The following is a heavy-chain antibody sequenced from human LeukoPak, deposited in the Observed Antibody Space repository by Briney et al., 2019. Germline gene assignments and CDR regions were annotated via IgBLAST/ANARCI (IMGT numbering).Heavy chain of an antibody. V-gene: IGHV4-61*09. J-gene: IGHJ4*02. CDR2: IYTSGTT. CDR3: ARSPLGASYSSSSPDDY. D-gene: IGHD6-6*01. Sequence: SETLSLTCTVSDDPINSGVYYWNWIRQPAGKGLEWIGHIYTSGTTTNSNPSLKSRVTISVDTSKNQFSLKLSSVTAADTAVYYCARSPLGASYSSSSPDDYWGQGTLVTVSS. CDR1: DDPINSGVYY.